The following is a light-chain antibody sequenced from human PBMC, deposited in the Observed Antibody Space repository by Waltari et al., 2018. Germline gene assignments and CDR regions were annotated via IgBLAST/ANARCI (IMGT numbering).Light chain of an antibody. V-gene: IGKV2-28*01. Sequence: EIVMTQSPLSLPVTPGEPASVSCRSSQSLLHSNGYTFLDWYVQKPGQSPQLLIYMVSNRASGVPDRFSGRGSGTDFTLEISRVEAEDVGVYYCMQARQTPWTFGQGTKVEIK. J-gene: IGKJ1*01. CDR2: MVS. CDR3: MQARQTPWT. CDR1: QSLLHSNGYTF.